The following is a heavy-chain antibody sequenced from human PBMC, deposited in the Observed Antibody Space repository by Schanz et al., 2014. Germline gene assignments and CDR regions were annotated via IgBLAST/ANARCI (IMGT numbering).Heavy chain of an antibody. CDR2: ISGSGGST. V-gene: IGHV3-23*04. D-gene: IGHD1-1*01. CDR3: ARDRRNADLDY. Sequence: EEQLVESGGGLVQPGGSLTLSCAASGFTFSSYAMSWVRQAPGKGLEWVSAISGSGGSTYYADSVKGRFTISRDNAKNSLYLEMNSLRAEDTALYYCARDRRNADLDYWGQGTLVTVSS. J-gene: IGHJ4*02. CDR1: GFTFSSYA.